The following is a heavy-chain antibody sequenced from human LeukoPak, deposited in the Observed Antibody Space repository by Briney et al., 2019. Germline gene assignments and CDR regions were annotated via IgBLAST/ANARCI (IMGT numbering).Heavy chain of an antibody. V-gene: IGHV7-4-1*02. D-gene: IGHD4-17*01. CDR2: INTNTGNP. CDR3: ARGWRTTVPHYYYYGMDV. CDR1: GYTFTSYG. J-gene: IGHJ6*02. Sequence: GASVKVSCKASGYTFTSYGISWVRQAPGQGLEWMGWINTNTGNPTYAQGFTGRFVFSLDTSVSTAYLQISSLKAEDTAVYYCARGWRTTVPHYYYYGMDVWGQGTTVTVSS.